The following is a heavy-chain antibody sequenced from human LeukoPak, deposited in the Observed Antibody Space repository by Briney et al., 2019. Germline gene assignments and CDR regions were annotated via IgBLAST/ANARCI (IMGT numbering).Heavy chain of an antibody. CDR1: GFTFSNYW. V-gene: IGHV3-7*01. CDR2: INQDGSEE. J-gene: IGHJ4*02. Sequence: GGSLGLSCAASGFTFSNYWMSWVRQAPGKGLEWVAHINQDGSEEHYMDSVKARFIISRDNAKNSLSLQMDSLRAEDTAVYYCVRDGGVSGYDLLDYWGQGTLVTVSS. CDR3: VRDGGVSGYDLLDY. D-gene: IGHD5-12*01.